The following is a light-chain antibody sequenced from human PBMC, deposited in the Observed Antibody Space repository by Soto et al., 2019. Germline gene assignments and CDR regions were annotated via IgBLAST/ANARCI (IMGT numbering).Light chain of an antibody. Sequence: EIVLTQSPATLSLSPGERATLSCRASQSVSSYLAWYQQKPGQAPRLLIYDASNRATGIPARFSGSGSGTDFTLTISSLEPEDFAVYYSQQRSNWPLTFG. CDR2: DAS. CDR3: QQRSNWPLT. CDR1: QSVSSY. J-gene: IGKJ4*01. V-gene: IGKV3-11*01.